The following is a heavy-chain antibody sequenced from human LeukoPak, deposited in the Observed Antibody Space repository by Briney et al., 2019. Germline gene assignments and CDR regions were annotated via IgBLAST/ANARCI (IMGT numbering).Heavy chain of an antibody. J-gene: IGHJ3*02. CDR3: ATRLGFWRAFDI. CDR1: GGSISSYY. Sequence: SETLSLTCTVSGGSISSYYWSWIRQPPGRGLEWIGYIYYSGSTNYNPSLKSRVTISVDTSKNQFSLKLSSVTAADTAVYYCATRLGFWRAFDIWGQGTMVTVSS. V-gene: IGHV4-59*01. D-gene: IGHD3-16*01. CDR2: IYYSGST.